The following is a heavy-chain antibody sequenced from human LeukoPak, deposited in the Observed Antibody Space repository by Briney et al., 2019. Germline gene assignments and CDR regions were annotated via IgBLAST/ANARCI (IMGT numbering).Heavy chain of an antibody. V-gene: IGHV3-21*01. D-gene: IGHD1-7*01. Sequence: PGGSLRLSCAASGFTFSDYSMNWVRLAPGKGLEWVSSISGSSSYIYYADSLKGRFTISRDNAKNSLYLQMNSLGAEDTAVYYCARDSDWNSAFDIWGQGTMVTVSS. CDR2: ISGSSSYI. J-gene: IGHJ3*02. CDR1: GFTFSDYS. CDR3: ARDSDWNSAFDI.